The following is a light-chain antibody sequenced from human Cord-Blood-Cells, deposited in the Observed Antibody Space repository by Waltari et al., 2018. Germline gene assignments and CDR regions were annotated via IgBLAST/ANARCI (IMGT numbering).Light chain of an antibody. CDR2: DSS. CDR3: QQYDNLPIT. CDR1: QDIRNY. J-gene: IGKJ3*01. V-gene: IGKV1-33*01. Sequence: DIQMTQSPSSLSASVGDRVTITCQASQDIRNYLNWYQQKPGKAPKLLIYDSSNLETGVPSMFSRSGSVTDFTFTISSLHPEDIATYYLQQYDNLPITVGPGTKVDIK.